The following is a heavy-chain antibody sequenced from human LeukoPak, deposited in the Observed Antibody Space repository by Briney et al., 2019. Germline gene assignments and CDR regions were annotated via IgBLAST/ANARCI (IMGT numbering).Heavy chain of an antibody. D-gene: IGHD3-9*01. V-gene: IGHV3-48*01. J-gene: IGHJ4*02. CDR2: ISSSGSTI. CDR1: GFTFSSYA. Sequence: GGSLRLSCAASGFTFSSYAMSWVRQAPGKGLEWVSHISSSGSTIYYADSVKGRFTISRDNSKNTLYLQMNSLRAEDTAVYYCARGDRYDILTGCPYWGQGTLVTVSS. CDR3: ARGDRYDILTGCPY.